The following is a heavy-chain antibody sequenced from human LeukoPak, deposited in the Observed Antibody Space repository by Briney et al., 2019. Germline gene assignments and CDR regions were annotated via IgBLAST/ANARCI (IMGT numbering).Heavy chain of an antibody. CDR1: GYTFTGYY. J-gene: IGHJ4*02. V-gene: IGHV1-2*06. D-gene: IGHD1-26*01. CDR3: ARTIVGATDFNY. CDR2: INPNSGDT. Sequence: ASVKVSSKASGYTFTGYYMHWVRQAPGQGLEWMGRINPNSGDTNYAQKFQGRATMTRDTSSSTAYMELTRLRSDDTAVYYCARTIVGATDFNYWGQGTLVTVSS.